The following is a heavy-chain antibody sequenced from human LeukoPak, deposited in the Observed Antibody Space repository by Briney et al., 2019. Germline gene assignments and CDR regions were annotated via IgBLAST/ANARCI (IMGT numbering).Heavy chain of an antibody. Sequence: SETLSLTCAVSGYSISSGYYWGWIRQPPGKGLEWIGSIYHSGNTYYNPSLQSRVTMSVVTSKNQFSLKLSSVTAADTAVYYCAREVLGYCSACERHYYYYMDVWGKGTTVTVSS. CDR2: IYHSGNT. CDR3: AREVLGYCSACERHYYYYMDV. D-gene: IGHD2-15*01. J-gene: IGHJ6*03. CDR1: GYSISSGYY. V-gene: IGHV4-38-2*02.